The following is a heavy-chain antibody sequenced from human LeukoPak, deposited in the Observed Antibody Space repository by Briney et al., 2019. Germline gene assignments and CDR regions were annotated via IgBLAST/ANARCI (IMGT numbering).Heavy chain of an antibody. CDR3: ARSPPRVPAATYYFDY. Sequence: GASVKVSCKASGGTFSSYAISWVRQAPGQGLEWMGGIIPIFGTANYAQKFQGRVTITTGESTSTAYMELSSLRSEDTAVYYCARSPPRVPAATYYFDYWGQGTLVTVSS. CDR1: GGTFSSYA. D-gene: IGHD2-2*01. CDR2: IIPIFGTA. V-gene: IGHV1-69*05. J-gene: IGHJ4*02.